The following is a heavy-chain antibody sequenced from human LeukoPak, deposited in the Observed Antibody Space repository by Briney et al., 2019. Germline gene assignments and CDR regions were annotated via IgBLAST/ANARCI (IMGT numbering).Heavy chain of an antibody. Sequence: GGSLRLSCVASGFTFSAYTMNWVRQAPGKGPEWVSFISSSSTYIYYADSLKGRFTISRDNAKNSLYLQMNSLRAEDTAVYYCARDDPRWGTSRDYWGQGTLVTVSS. CDR3: ARDDPRWGTSRDY. V-gene: IGHV3-21*01. CDR2: ISSSSTYI. CDR1: GFTFSAYT. J-gene: IGHJ4*02. D-gene: IGHD7-27*01.